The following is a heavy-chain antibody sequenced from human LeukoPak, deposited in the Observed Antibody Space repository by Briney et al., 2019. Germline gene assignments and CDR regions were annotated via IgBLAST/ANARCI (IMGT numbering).Heavy chain of an antibody. V-gene: IGHV4-61*02. CDR2: ISSSGST. CDR1: GDSISSGDYY. D-gene: IGHD2-8*01. Sequence: SQTLSLTCTVSGDSISSGDYYWSWIRQPAGKGLEWIGRISSSGSTNYNPSLKSRVTISVDTSKNQFSLKLSSVTAADTAVYYCARVMYGYYYYMDVWGKGTTVTVSS. J-gene: IGHJ6*03. CDR3: ARVMYGYYYYMDV.